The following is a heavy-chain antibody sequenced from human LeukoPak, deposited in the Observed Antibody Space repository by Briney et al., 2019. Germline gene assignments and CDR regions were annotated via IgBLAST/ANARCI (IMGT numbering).Heavy chain of an antibody. CDR3: ARPPFGARDLVVY. CDR2: INSDGSST. D-gene: IGHD2-15*01. V-gene: IGHV3-74*01. CDR1: GFTFSSYW. J-gene: IGHJ4*02. Sequence: GGSLRLSCAASGFTFSSYWMHWVRQAPGKGLVWVSRINSDGSSTSYADSVKGRFTISRDNAKNTLYLQMNSLRAEDTAVYYCARPPFGARDLVVYWGQGTLVTVS.